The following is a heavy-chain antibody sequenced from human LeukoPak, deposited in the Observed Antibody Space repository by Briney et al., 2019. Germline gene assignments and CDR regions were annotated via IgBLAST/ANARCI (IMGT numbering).Heavy chain of an antibody. D-gene: IGHD5-24*01. CDR2: ISGSGGST. J-gene: IGHJ4*02. Sequence: GGSLRLSCAASGFTFSSYAMSWVRQAPGKGLEWVSAISGSGGSTYYADSVKGRFTISRDNAKNSQYLQMNSLRAEDTAVYYCASAMMATNSAGSYHWGQGTLVTVSS. CDR3: ASAMMATNSAGSYH. V-gene: IGHV3-23*01. CDR1: GFTFSSYA.